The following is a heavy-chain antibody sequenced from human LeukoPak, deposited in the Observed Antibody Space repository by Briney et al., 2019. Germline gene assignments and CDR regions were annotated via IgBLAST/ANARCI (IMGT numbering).Heavy chain of an antibody. V-gene: IGHV1-8*01. J-gene: IGHJ6*03. Sequence: ASVKVSCKASGYTFTSYDINGVRQATGQGLEWMGWMNPNSGNTGFAQKFQGRVTMTRNTSISTDYMELRSLRSEDTAVYYCASGRKRRYLNKYYYYYYLDVWGKGTTVTVSS. CDR1: GYTFTSYD. CDR2: MNPNSGNT. CDR3: ASGRKRRYLNKYYYYYYLDV. D-gene: IGHD1-14*01.